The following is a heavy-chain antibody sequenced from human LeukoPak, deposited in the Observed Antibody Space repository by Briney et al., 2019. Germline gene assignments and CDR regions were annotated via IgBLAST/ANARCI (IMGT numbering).Heavy chain of an antibody. J-gene: IGHJ4*02. CDR2: ILVNGGT. D-gene: IGHD3-10*01. Sequence: GGSRRLSCIASGFTFSTYTMSWVRQAPGEGLKWVSGILVNGGTYYADSVKGRFTISRDNSKNTLYLQMHSLRADDTAVYYCAKDRIYADGLWDFDYWGQGPLVTVSS. V-gene: IGHV3-23*01. CDR1: GFTFSTYT. CDR3: AKDRIYADGLWDFDY.